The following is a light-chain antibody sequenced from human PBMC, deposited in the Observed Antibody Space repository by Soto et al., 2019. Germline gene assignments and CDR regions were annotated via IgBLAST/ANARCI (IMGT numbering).Light chain of an antibody. V-gene: IGLV2-8*01. J-gene: IGLJ2*01. Sequence: QSALTQPPSASGSPGQSVTISCTGTSSDVGGYNYVSWYQQHPGKAPKLMIYEVSKRPSGVPDRFSGSKSGNTASLTVSGLQAEDEADYYCNSYAGYNNVLFGGGTQLTVL. CDR2: EVS. CDR1: SSDVGGYNY. CDR3: NSYAGYNNVL.